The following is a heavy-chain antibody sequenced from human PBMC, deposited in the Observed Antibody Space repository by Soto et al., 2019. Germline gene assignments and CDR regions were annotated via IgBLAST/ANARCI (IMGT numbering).Heavy chain of an antibody. J-gene: IGHJ4*02. D-gene: IGHD1-26*01. V-gene: IGHV1-69*12. Sequence: QVQLVQSGAEVKKPGSSVKVSCKASGGTFSSYAISWVRQAPGQGLEWMGGIIPIFGTANYAQKFQGRVTITADESTTTAYRELSSLRSEDTAVYYCARATSGSYIALPPEFDYWGQGTLVTVSS. CDR2: IIPIFGTA. CDR1: GGTFSSYA. CDR3: ARATSGSYIALPPEFDY.